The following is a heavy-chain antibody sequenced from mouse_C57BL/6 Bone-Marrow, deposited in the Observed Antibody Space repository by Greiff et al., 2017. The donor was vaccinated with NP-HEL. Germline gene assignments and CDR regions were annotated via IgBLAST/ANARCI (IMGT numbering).Heavy chain of an antibody. J-gene: IGHJ4*01. D-gene: IGHD2-3*01. CDR2: IWSDGST. CDR1: GFSLTSYG. V-gene: IGHV2-6*03. Sequence: VKVVESGPGLVAPSQSLSITCTVSGFSLTSYGVHWVRQPPGKGLEWLVVIWSDGSTTYNSALKSRLSISKDNSKSQVFLKMNSLQTDDTAMYYCARPDGYYVYAMDYWGQGTSVTVSS. CDR3: ARPDGYYVYAMDY.